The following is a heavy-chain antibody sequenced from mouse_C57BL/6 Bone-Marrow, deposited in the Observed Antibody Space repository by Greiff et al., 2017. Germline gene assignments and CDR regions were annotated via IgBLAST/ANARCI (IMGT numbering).Heavy chain of an antibody. D-gene: IGHD3-3*01. V-gene: IGHV1-26*01. J-gene: IGHJ2*01. CDR2: INPNNGGT. CDR1: GYTFTDYY. CDR3: ARGGWGFDY. Sequence: EVQLQQSGPELVKPGASVKISCKASGYTFTDYYMNWVKQSHGKSLEWIGDINPNNGGTSYNQKFKGKATLTVDKSSSTAYMELRSLTTEDSAVYYCARGGWGFDYWGQGTTLTVSS.